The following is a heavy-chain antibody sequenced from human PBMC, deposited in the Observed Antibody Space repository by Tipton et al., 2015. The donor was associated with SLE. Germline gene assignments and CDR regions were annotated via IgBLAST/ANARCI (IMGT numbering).Heavy chain of an antibody. CDR1: GFTFSSYA. CDR3: AKAHSSSWPTWKNYFDY. Sequence: SLRLSCAASGFTFSSYAMSWVRQAPGKGLEWVSAISGSGGSTYYADSVKGRFTISRDNSKNTLYLQMNSLRAEDTAVYYCAKAHSSSWPTWKNYFDYWGQGTLVTVSS. CDR2: ISGSGGST. D-gene: IGHD6-13*01. V-gene: IGHV3-23*01. J-gene: IGHJ4*02.